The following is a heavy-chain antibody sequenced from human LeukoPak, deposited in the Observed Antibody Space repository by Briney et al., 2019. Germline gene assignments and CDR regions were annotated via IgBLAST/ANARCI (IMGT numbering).Heavy chain of an antibody. Sequence: SQTLSLTCAISGDSVSSNSAAWNWIRQSPSRGLEWLGSTYYRSKCYNDYAVSVKSRITINPDTSKNQFSLQLNSVTPEDTAVYYCARGIAVAGPSGFDYWGQGTLVTVSS. CDR1: GDSVSSNSAA. V-gene: IGHV6-1*01. J-gene: IGHJ4*02. CDR2: TYYRSKCYN. D-gene: IGHD6-19*01. CDR3: ARGIAVAGPSGFDY.